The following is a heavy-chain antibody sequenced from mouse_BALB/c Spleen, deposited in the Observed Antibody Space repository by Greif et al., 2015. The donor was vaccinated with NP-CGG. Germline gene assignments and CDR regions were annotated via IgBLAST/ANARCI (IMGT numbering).Heavy chain of an antibody. V-gene: IGHV1-55*01. CDR2: IYPGSGST. J-gene: IGHJ4*01. CDR1: GYNFTSYW. Sequence: QVQLKESGAELVKPGTSVKLSCKASGYNFTSYWINWVKLRPGQGLEWIGDIYPGSGSTNYNEKFKSKATLTVDTSSSTAYMQLSSQASEDSALYYCAVWYYAMDYWGQGTSVTVSS. D-gene: IGHD2-10*02. CDR3: AVWYYAMDY.